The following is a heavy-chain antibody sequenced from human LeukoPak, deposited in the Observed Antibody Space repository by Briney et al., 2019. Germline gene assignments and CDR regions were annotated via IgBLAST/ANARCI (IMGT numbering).Heavy chain of an antibody. V-gene: IGHV1-18*01. Sequence: ASVKVSCKASGYTFTSYGISWVRQAPGQGLEWMGWISAYNGNTNYAQKLQGRVTMTTDTSTSTAYMELRSLRSDDTAVYYCARVRGPDSYYYYYMDVWGKGTTVTVSS. D-gene: IGHD3-10*01. J-gene: IGHJ6*03. CDR3: ARVRGPDSYYYYYMDV. CDR1: GYTFTSYG. CDR2: ISAYNGNT.